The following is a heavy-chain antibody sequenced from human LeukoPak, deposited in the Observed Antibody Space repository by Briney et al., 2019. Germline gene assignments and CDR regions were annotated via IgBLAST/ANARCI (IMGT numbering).Heavy chain of an antibody. CDR3: ARLGYSCGSDWYFDF. CDR2: IYHSGST. Sequence: SETLSLTCAVSGYSISSGYYWGWIRPPPGKGLEWIGSIYHSGSTYYNPSLKSRVTISVDTSKNQFSLKLSSVTAADTAVYYCARLGYSCGSDWYFDFWGRGTLVTVSS. CDR1: GYSISSGYY. D-gene: IGHD5-18*01. V-gene: IGHV4-38-2*01. J-gene: IGHJ2*01.